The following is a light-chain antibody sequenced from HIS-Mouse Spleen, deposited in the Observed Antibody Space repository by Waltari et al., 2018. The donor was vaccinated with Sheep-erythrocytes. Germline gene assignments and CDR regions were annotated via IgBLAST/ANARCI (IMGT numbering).Light chain of an antibody. V-gene: IGKV1-9*01. Sequence: DIQLTQSPSFLSASVGDRVTINCRASQGISSYLAWYQQKPGKAPKLLIYAASTLQSGVPSRFSGSGSGTEFTLTISSLQPEDFATYYCLQHNSYPRTFGQGTKVEIK. CDR2: AAS. CDR3: LQHNSYPRT. J-gene: IGKJ1*01. CDR1: QGISSY.